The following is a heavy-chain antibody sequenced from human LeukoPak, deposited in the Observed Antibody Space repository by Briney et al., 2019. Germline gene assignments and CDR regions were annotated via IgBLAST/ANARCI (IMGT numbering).Heavy chain of an antibody. D-gene: IGHD3-10*01. V-gene: IGHV4-4*02. CDR1: GGSITTRNF. Sequence: KPSGTLSLTCAVSGGSITTRNFWSWVRQPPGKGLEWIAEMHHDGSANYNPSLKSRVSMSVDKSKNHFSLRLTSVTAADTAVYYCAREGLGETYFEYWGRGILVTVSS. J-gene: IGHJ4*02. CDR2: MHHDGSA. CDR3: AREGLGETYFEY.